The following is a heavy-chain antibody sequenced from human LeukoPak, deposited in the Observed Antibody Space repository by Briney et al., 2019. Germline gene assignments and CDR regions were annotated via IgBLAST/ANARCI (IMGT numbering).Heavy chain of an antibody. D-gene: IGHD3-22*01. Sequence: GGSLRLSCTVSGFTFSSYAMNWVRQAPGKGLEWVSAISGSGGRTYYADSVKGRFTVSRNNSKSTLYLQMNSLRAEDTAVYYCAKTDSSDYSYYFDYWGQGTLVTVSS. CDR2: ISGSGGRT. V-gene: IGHV3-23*01. J-gene: IGHJ4*02. CDR1: GFTFSSYA. CDR3: AKTDSSDYSYYFDY.